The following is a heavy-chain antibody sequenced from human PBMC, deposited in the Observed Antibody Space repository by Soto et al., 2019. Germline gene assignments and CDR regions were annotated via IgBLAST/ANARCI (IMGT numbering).Heavy chain of an antibody. J-gene: IGHJ5*02. D-gene: IGHD2-2*01. CDR3: ARDSQPSSTSWGWFDP. CDR1: GGTFSSYA. CDR2: IIPIFGTA. Sequence: GASVKVSCKASGGTFSSYAISWVRQAPGQGLEWMGGIIPIFGTANYAQKFQGRVTITADESTSTAYMELSSLRSEDTAVYYCARDSQPSSTSWGWFDPWGQGTLVTVSS. V-gene: IGHV1-69*13.